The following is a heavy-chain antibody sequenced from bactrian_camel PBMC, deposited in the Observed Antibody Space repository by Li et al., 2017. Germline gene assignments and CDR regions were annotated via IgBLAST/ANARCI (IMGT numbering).Heavy chain of an antibody. V-gene: IGHV3S1*01. CDR2: LRTYGGGT. J-gene: IGHJ4*01. CDR3: AAGQCDGILTDKALYNY. Sequence: HVQLVESGGGSVQSGGSLRLSCAVSGFPYSTYCMGWFRQAPNKEREGVAYLRTYGGGTYYADSALGRFTISRDNAKNTLYLQMNRLKPEDTAMYYCAAGQCDGILTDKALYNYWGQGTQVTVS. CDR1: GFPYSTYC. D-gene: IGHD2*01.